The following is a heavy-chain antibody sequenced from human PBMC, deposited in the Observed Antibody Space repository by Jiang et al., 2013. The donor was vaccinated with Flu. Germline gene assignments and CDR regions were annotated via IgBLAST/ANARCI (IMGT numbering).Heavy chain of an antibody. CDR2: TYYRSKWYN. CDR3: AREWELLLDAFDI. J-gene: IGHJ3*02. V-gene: IGHV6-1*01. CDR1: NSAA. D-gene: IGHD1-26*01. Sequence: NSAAWNWIRQSPSRGLEWLGRTYYRSKWYNDYAVSVKSRIAINPDTSKNQFSLQLNSVTPEDTAVYYCAREWELLLDAFDIWGQGTMVTVSS.